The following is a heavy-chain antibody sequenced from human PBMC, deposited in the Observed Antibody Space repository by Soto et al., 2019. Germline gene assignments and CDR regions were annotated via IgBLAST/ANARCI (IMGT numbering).Heavy chain of an antibody. CDR1: GGTFSSYA. CDR2: IIPIFGTA. CDR3: ASSYCSSTSCYTRIAAAGIAGYFDY. V-gene: IGHV1-69*13. D-gene: IGHD2-2*02. Sequence: GASVKVSCKASGGTFSSYAISWVRQAPGQGLEWMGGIIPIFGTANYAQKFQGRVTITADESTSTAYMELSSLRSEDTAVYYRASSYCSSTSCYTRIAAAGIAGYFDYWGQGTLVTVSS. J-gene: IGHJ4*02.